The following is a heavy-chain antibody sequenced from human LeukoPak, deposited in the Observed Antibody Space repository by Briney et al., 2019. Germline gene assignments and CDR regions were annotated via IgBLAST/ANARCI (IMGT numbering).Heavy chain of an antibody. Sequence: EESLRLSCAASGFTFSSYSMNWVRQAPGKGLEWVSYITSSGSTIYYADSVKGRFTISRDNAKNSLSLQMNSLRAEDTAVYYCARAGYCSGGSCIRSFDPWGQGTLVTVSS. D-gene: IGHD2-15*01. J-gene: IGHJ5*02. CDR3: ARAGYCSGGSCIRSFDP. V-gene: IGHV3-48*01. CDR2: ITSSGSTI. CDR1: GFTFSSYS.